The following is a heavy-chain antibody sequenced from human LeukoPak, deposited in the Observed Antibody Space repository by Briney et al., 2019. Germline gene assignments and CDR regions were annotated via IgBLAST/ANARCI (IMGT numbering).Heavy chain of an antibody. CDR1: GYIFTDYW. CDR3: ARELSYGPRAGDY. D-gene: IGHD1-7*01. CDR2: IYGDSDT. V-gene: IGHV5-51*01. Sequence: EGSLKISCKASGYIFTDYWIGWVRQMPGKGLEWMGIIYGDSDTRYSPSFQGQVTISADTSINTAYLEWSSLKASDSAMYYCARELSYGPRAGDYWGQGTLVTVSS. J-gene: IGHJ4*02.